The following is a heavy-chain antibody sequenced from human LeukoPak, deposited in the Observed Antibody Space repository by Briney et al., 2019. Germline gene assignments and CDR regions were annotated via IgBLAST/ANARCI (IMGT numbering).Heavy chain of an antibody. CDR3: ARARFTNGWYFNRDY. J-gene: IGHJ4*02. D-gene: IGHD6-19*01. Sequence: PGRSLRLSCAASGFTFNSYAMHWVRQAPGTGLEWVALILSDGGNSHYADSVKGRFTISRDNSKNTLYLQMSSLRAEDTAVYYGARARFTNGWYFNRDYWGQGTLVTVSS. CDR2: ILSDGGNS. V-gene: IGHV3-30*04. CDR1: GFTFNSYA.